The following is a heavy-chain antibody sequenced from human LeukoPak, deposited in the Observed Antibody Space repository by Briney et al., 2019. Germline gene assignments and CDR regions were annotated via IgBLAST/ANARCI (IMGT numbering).Heavy chain of an antibody. CDR2: MKEDGSQK. D-gene: IGHD2-21*02. V-gene: IGHV3-7*03. CDR3: AKELRMTV. CDR1: GFTFSSYW. J-gene: IGHJ4*02. Sequence: PGGSLRLSCAGSGFTFSSYWMSWVRQAPGKGLEWVANMKEDGSQKYFVDSGKGRFTISRDNSKNTLYLQMNRLRAEDTAVYYCAKELRMTVWGQGSLVTVSS.